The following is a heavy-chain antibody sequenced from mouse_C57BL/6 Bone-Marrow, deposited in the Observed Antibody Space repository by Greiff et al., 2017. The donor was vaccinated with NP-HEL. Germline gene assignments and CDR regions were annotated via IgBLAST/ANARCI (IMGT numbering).Heavy chain of an antibody. D-gene: IGHD6-1*01. CDR3: ARNFGRTLDY. CDR1: GFSLTSYG. J-gene: IGHJ2*01. Sequence: QVQLKESGPGLVQPSQSLSITCTVSGFSLTSYGVHWVRQSPGKGLEWLGVIWSGGRTDYNAAFISRLSISKDNSKSQVFFKMNSLQANDTAIYYCARNFGRTLDYWGQGTTLTVSS. V-gene: IGHV2-2*02. CDR2: IWSGGRT.